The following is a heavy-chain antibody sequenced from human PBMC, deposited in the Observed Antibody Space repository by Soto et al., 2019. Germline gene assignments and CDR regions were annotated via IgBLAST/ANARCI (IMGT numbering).Heavy chain of an antibody. CDR2: IYHSGSA. Sequence: KLSETLSLTCTVSGGSISGYYWTWIRHLPGKGLEWIGYIYHSGSAYYNPSLKSRLTMSVDTSKNQFSLKLTSVTAADTAVYYCARDENWGYVWIDPWGPGTLVTSPQ. D-gene: IGHD7-27*01. CDR3: ARDENWGYVWIDP. CDR1: GGSISGYY. V-gene: IGHV4-31*03. J-gene: IGHJ5*02.